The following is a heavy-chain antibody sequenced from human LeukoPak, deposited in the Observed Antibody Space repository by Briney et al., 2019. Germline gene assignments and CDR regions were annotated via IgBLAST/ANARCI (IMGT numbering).Heavy chain of an antibody. CDR2: ISSNAVNT. CDR1: GFTFNNFA. D-gene: IGHD3-16*01. CDR3: ARAPSSRFLDY. Sequence: GGSLRLSFAASGFTFNNFAIHWVRQAPGKGLEYVSAISSNAVNTYYGDSVKGRFTISRDNSKNTVFLQMDSLRPEDMAVYYCARAPSSRFLDYWGQGTLVTVSS. V-gene: IGHV3-64*02. J-gene: IGHJ4*02.